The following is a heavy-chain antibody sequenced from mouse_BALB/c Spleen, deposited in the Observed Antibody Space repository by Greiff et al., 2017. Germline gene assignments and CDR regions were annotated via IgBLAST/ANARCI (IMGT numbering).Heavy chain of an antibody. J-gene: IGHJ4*01. D-gene: IGHD2-14*01. CDR1: GYTFTSYV. V-gene: IGHV1-14*01. CDR3: ARANRGNDYYAMDY. Sequence: EVQLKQSGPELVKPGASVKMSCKASGYTFTSYVMHWVKQKPGQGLEWIGYINPYNDGTKYNEKFKGKATLTSDKSSSTAYMELSSLTSEDSAVYYCARANRGNDYYAMDYWGQGTSVTVSS. CDR2: INPYNDGT.